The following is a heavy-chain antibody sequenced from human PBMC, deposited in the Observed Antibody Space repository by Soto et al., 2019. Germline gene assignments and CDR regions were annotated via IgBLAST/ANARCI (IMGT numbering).Heavy chain of an antibody. J-gene: IGHJ6*02. CDR3: ARGNTPAYYYGMDV. CDR2: IIPIFGTA. D-gene: IGHD2-2*02. V-gene: IGHV1-69*13. CDR1: GGTFSSYA. Sequence: SVKVSCKASGGTFSSYAISWVRQAPGQGLEWMGGIIPIFGTANYAQKFQGRVTITADESTTTDYMELSSLRTEDTAVYYCARGNTPAYYYGMDVWGQGTTVTVSS.